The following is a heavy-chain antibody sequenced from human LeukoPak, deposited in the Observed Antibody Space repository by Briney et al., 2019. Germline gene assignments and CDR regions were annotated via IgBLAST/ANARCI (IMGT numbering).Heavy chain of an antibody. Sequence: SETLSLTCSVSGGSISSGPYFWSWIRQPPGKGLEWIGYIYYSGSTYYNPSLKSRVTISVDTSKNQFSLKLSSVTAADTAVYYCAGSGYSYGCFDYWGQGTLVTVSS. CDR3: AGSGYSYGCFDY. CDR2: IYYSGST. J-gene: IGHJ4*02. CDR1: GGSISSGPYF. D-gene: IGHD5-18*01. V-gene: IGHV4-30-4*01.